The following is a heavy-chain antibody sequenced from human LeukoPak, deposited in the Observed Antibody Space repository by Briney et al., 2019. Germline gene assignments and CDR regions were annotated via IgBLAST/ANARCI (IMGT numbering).Heavy chain of an antibody. V-gene: IGHV3-23*01. D-gene: IGHD6-19*01. CDR3: ARAVAGTGYNFDY. CDR2: ISGSGGST. Sequence: GGSLRLSCAASGFTFSSYAMSWVRQAPGKGLQWVSDISGSGGSTDYADSVKGRLNISRDNSKNTLYLQMKSLRAEDTAVYYCARAVAGTGYNFDYWGQGTLVTVSS. CDR1: GFTFSSYA. J-gene: IGHJ4*02.